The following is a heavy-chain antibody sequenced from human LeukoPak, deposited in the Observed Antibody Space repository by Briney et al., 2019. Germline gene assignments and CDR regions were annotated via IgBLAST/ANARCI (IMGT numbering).Heavy chain of an antibody. CDR1: GFTFSSYG. CDR3: ARESRGYSAYYFAY. J-gene: IGHJ4*02. D-gene: IGHD5-12*01. Sequence: GGSLRLSCAASGFTFSSYGMHWVRQAPGKGLEWVAVISYDGSNKYYADSVKGRFTISRDNSKNTLYLQMNSLRAEDTAVYYCARESRGYSAYYFAYWGQGTLVTVSS. CDR2: ISYDGSNK. V-gene: IGHV3-30*03.